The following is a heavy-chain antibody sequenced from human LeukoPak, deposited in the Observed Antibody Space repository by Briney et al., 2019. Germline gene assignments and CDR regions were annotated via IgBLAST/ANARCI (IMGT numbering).Heavy chain of an antibody. CDR3: ARSMAHCSSTSCYRDLHYYYYYGMDV. D-gene: IGHD2-2*02. V-gene: IGHV3-48*02. Sequence: GGSLRLSCAASGFTFSSYGMNWVRQAPGKGLEWVSYISSSSSTIYYADSVKGRFTISRDNAKNSLYLQMNSLRDEDTAVYYCARSMAHCSSTSCYRDLHYYYYYGMDVWGQGTTVTVFS. CDR2: ISSSSSTI. CDR1: GFTFSSYG. J-gene: IGHJ6*02.